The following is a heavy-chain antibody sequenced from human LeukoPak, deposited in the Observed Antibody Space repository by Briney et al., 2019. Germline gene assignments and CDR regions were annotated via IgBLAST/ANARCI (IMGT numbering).Heavy chain of an antibody. D-gene: IGHD3-22*01. CDR2: INHSGST. V-gene: IGHV4-34*01. Sequence: SETLSLTCAVYGGSFSGYYWSWIRQPPGKGLEWIGEINHSGSTNYNPSLKSRVTISVDTSKNQFSLKLSSVTAADTAVYYCARHGYYYDSSGYYFLDYWGQGTLVTVSS. J-gene: IGHJ4*02. CDR1: GGSFSGYY. CDR3: ARHGYYYDSSGYYFLDY.